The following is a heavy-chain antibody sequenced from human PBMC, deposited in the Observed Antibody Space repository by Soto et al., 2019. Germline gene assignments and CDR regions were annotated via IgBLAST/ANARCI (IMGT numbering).Heavy chain of an antibody. J-gene: IGHJ4*02. D-gene: IGHD2-21*02. CDR3: AKGSVVVAAKFDS. CDR1: GFTFNNYA. V-gene: IGHV3-23*01. CDR2: ISSSGYST. Sequence: PGGSLRLSCAASGFTFNNYAMSWVRQAPGKGLEWVSAISSSGYSTYYADSVKGRFTISRDNSKNTVYLQMNNLRAEDTAVYSCAKGSVVVAAKFDSWGQGTLVTVSS.